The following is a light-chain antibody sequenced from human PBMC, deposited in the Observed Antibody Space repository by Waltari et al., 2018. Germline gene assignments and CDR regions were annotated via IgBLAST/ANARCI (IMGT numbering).Light chain of an antibody. Sequence: QSVLTQPPSASGTPGQKVTISCNGSSSNIGSNYVYWYQQFPGTAPKLLIFKNNPRPPGVPDRFSDSKAGTSASLAINGLRSEDEADYYCAAWDDSLSGLVLGGGTKVTVL. CDR3: AAWDDSLSGLV. J-gene: IGLJ3*02. V-gene: IGLV1-47*01. CDR1: SSNIGSNY. CDR2: KNN.